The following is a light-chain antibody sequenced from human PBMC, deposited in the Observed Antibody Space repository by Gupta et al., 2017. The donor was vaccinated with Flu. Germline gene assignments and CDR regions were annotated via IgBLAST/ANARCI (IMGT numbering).Light chain of an antibody. J-gene: IGKJ2*01. Sequence: EIKMTKLPSSLSASVGDRVTITCQASQDISNYLNWYQQKPGKAPKLLIYDASNLETGVPSRFSGSGSGTDFTFTISSLQPEDIATYYCQQYDNHPLTFGQGTKLEIK. CDR1: QDISNY. V-gene: IGKV1-33*01. CDR2: DAS. CDR3: QQYDNHPLT.